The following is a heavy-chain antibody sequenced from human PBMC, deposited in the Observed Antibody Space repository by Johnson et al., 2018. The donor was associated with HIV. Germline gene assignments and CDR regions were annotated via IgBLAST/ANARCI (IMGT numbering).Heavy chain of an antibody. V-gene: IGHV3-66*02. CDR3: AREIIAARPSAVDI. Sequence: VQLVESGGGLVQPGGSLRLSCAASGFTVSSNYMSWVRQAPGKGLEWVSGISGSCGSTYYADSVKGRFTISRDNSKNTLYLQMNSLRAEDTAVYYCAREIIAARPSAVDIWGQGTMVTVSS. CDR2: SGSCGST. CDR1: GFTVSSNY. D-gene: IGHD6-6*01. J-gene: IGHJ3*02.